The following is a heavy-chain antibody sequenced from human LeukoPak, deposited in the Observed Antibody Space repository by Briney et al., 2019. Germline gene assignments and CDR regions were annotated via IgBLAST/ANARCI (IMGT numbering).Heavy chain of an antibody. CDR2: INPNSGGT. D-gene: IGHD6-19*01. CDR3: ARESSSSGWYRKFDY. V-gene: IGHV1-2*04. J-gene: IGHJ4*02. Sequence: ASVKVSCKASGYTFTGYYMHWVRQAPGQGLEWTGWINPNSGGTNYAQKFQGWVTMTRDTSISTAYMELSRLRSDDTAVYYCARESSSSGWYRKFDYWGQGTLVTVSS. CDR1: GYTFTGYY.